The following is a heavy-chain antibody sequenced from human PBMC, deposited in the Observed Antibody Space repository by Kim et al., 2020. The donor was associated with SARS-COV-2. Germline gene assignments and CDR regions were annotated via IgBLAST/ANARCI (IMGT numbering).Heavy chain of an antibody. Sequence: GGSLRLSCAASGFTFSSYALSWVRQAQGKGLEWVSAISGSGGSIYYADSVKGRSTISIDNSKNTLYLQINSLRAEDPAVYYCAKGPGLPPSWFDPWGQGTLVTVSS. V-gene: IGHV3-23*01. CDR1: GFTFSSYA. J-gene: IGHJ5*02. D-gene: IGHD4-17*01. CDR3: AKGPGLPPSWFDP. CDR2: ISGSGGSI.